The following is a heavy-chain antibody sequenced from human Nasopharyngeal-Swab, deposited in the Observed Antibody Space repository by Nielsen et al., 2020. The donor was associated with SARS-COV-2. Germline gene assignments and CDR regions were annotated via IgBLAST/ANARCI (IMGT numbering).Heavy chain of an antibody. J-gene: IGHJ6*02. CDR2: IYTSGST. D-gene: IGHD2-2*01. CDR3: ARDQFARVPAATYYYYYGMDV. V-gene: IGHV4-61*02. CDR1: GGSISSGSYY. Sequence: SETLSLTCTVSGGSISSGSYYWSWIRQPAGKGLEWIGRIYTSGSTNYNPSLKSRVTISVDTSKNQFSLKLSSVTAADTAVYYCARDQFARVPAATYYYYYGMDVWGQGTTVTVSS.